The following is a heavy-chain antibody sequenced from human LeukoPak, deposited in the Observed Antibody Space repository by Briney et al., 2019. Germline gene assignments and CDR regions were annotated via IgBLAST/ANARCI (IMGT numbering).Heavy chain of an antibody. CDR3: ARNGGLGSGAYYNDY. CDR2: FFPDDTDT. Sequence: GESPKSSCKGSGYIFTNYWIGWVRQVPGKGVGGMGIFFPDDTDTRYSPSFQGKVSFSVDKSTNTAYLQWSSLKASDTAMYYCARNGGLGSGAYYNDYWGQGTLVTVSS. J-gene: IGHJ4*02. CDR1: GYIFTNYW. D-gene: IGHD3-10*01. V-gene: IGHV5-51*01.